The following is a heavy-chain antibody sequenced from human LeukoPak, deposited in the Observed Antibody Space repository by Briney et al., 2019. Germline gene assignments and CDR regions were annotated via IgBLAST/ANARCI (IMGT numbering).Heavy chain of an antibody. V-gene: IGHV3-21*04. D-gene: IGHD3-22*01. Sequence: GGSLRLSCAASGFTFSSYSMNWVRQAPGKGLEWVSSISSSSSYIYYADSVKGRFTISRDNAKNSLYLQMNSLRAEDTAVYYCARGGADSSGYSIDYWGQGTLVTVSS. CDR3: ARGGADSSGYSIDY. CDR2: ISSSSSYI. CDR1: GFTFSSYS. J-gene: IGHJ4*02.